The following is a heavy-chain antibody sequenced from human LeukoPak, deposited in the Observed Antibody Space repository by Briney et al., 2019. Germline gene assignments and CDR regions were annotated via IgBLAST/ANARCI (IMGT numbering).Heavy chain of an antibody. Sequence: SETLSLTCTVSGGSISSSYWSWIRQPPGKRLEWIGYIYYSGSTKYNPSLKSRVTMSVDTSKNRFSLKLSSVTAADTAVYYCARHRGYCSSTSCSYNWFDPWGQGTLVTVSS. J-gene: IGHJ5*02. CDR2: IYYSGST. D-gene: IGHD2-2*03. CDR1: GGSISSSY. V-gene: IGHV4-59*08. CDR3: ARHRGYCSSTSCSYNWFDP.